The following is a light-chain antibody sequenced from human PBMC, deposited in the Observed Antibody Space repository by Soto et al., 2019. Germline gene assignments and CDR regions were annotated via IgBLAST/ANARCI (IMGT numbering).Light chain of an antibody. CDR1: QSISSY. V-gene: IGKV1-39*01. J-gene: IGKJ1*01. CDR2: AAS. Sequence: DIQMTQSPSSLSASVGDRVTITCRASQSISSYLNWYQQKPGKAPKLLIYAASSLQSGVPSRFSGSGSGTDFTLTISSLQPDDFATYYCQQYNSYWMFGLGTKVDIK. CDR3: QQYNSYWM.